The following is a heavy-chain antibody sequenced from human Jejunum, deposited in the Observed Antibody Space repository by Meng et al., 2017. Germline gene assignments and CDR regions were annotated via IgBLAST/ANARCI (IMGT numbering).Heavy chain of an antibody. V-gene: IGHV1-18*01. Sequence: ASVKVSCKASGYTFTSHTISWVRQAPGQGLEWIGWISTYNGNAKSPQKFQGRVTMTTDTSTSMAYMELRSLRSDDTAVYYCARDQTYAYGMDVWGQGTTVTVSS. D-gene: IGHD3-16*01. CDR3: ARDQTYAYGMDV. CDR1: GYTFTSHT. CDR2: ISTYNGNA. J-gene: IGHJ6*02.